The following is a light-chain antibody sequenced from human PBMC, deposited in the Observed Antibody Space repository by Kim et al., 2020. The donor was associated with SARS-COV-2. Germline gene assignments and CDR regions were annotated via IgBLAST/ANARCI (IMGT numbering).Light chain of an antibody. CDR1: QTISKL. Sequence: DIQMTQSPSTLSASVGDRVTITCRASQTISKLLAWYQLKPGKAPKLLIFKASILESGVPSRFSGSGSGTEFTLTISSLQPDDFATYHCQQYNTYPWTFGQGTNVDIK. J-gene: IGKJ1*01. CDR3: QQYNTYPWT. V-gene: IGKV1-5*03. CDR2: KAS.